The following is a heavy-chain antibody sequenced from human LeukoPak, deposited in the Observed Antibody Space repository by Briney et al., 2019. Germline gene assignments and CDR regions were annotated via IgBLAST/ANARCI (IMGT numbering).Heavy chain of an antibody. V-gene: IGHV4-59*01. CDR3: ARDSAGGYWLDP. CDR1: GGSISSYY. J-gene: IGHJ5*02. D-gene: IGHD2-15*01. CDR2: IYYSGRT. Sequence: SETLSLTCTVSGGSISSYYWNWIRQPPGKGLEWIGSIYYSGRTSFNGSLKTRITMSVDTSKNQFSLKLTSVTTADTAVYFCARDSAGGYWLDPWGQGTPVTVSS.